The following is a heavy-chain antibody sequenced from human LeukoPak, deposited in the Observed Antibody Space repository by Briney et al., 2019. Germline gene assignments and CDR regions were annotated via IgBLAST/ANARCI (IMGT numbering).Heavy chain of an antibody. J-gene: IGHJ3*02. CDR1: GGTFSSYA. Sequence: SVKVSCKASGGTFSSYAIRWVRQAPGQGLAWMGGIIPIFGTANYAQKFQGRVTITADESTSTAYMERSSLRSEDTAVYYCARDKDAMTDAFDIWGQGTMVTVSS. CDR2: IIPIFGTA. D-gene: IGHD2-2*01. CDR3: ARDKDAMTDAFDI. V-gene: IGHV1-69*01.